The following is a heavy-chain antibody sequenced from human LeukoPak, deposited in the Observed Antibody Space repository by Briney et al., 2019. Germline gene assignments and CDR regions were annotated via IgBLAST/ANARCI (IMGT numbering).Heavy chain of an antibody. Sequence: SETLSLTCTVSGGSISSYYWSWIRQPPGKGLEWIGYIYYSGSTNYNPSLKSRVTMSVDTSKNQFSLKLSSVTAADTAVYYCARDPSGYGTPYPSFDYWGQGTLVTVSS. CDR3: ARDPSGYGTPYPSFDY. D-gene: IGHD3-3*01. J-gene: IGHJ4*02. CDR1: GGSISSYY. V-gene: IGHV4-59*12. CDR2: IYYSGST.